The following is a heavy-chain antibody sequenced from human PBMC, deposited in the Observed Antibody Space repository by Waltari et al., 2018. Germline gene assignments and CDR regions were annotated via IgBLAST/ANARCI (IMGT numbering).Heavy chain of an antibody. CDR1: GGSLSNLNFY. CDR2: IYRSGVT. Sequence: QVQLQESGPGLAKASQTLSLPCDVSGGSLSNLNFYWGWIRQPAGKGLEWIGRIYRSGVTDYNPSLRGRATMFLDMSKNQFSLTVDSLIAADTAVYYCAVSPDTATSRAAFHFWGPGTTVSVSS. CDR3: AVSPDTATSRAAFHF. V-gene: IGHV4-61*02. D-gene: IGHD5-18*01. J-gene: IGHJ6*02.